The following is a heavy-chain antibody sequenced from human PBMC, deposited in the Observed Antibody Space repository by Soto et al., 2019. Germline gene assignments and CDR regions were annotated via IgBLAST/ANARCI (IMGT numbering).Heavy chain of an antibody. CDR3: AKDRWAPYDILTGYYLGWGGQGDYGMDV. V-gene: IGHV3-23*01. CDR1: GFTFSSYA. CDR2: ISGSGGST. D-gene: IGHD3-9*01. J-gene: IGHJ6*02. Sequence: EVQLLESGGGLVQPGGSLRLSCAASGFTFSSYAMSWVRQAPGKGLEWVSAISGSGGSTYYADSVKGRFTISRDNSKNTLYLQMNSLRAEDTAVYYCAKDRWAPYDILTGYYLGWGGQGDYGMDVWGQGTTVTVSS.